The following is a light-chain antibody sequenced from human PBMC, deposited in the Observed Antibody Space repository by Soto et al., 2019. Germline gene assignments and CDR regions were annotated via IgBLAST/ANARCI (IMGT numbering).Light chain of an antibody. J-gene: IGLJ3*02. Sequence: QSVLTQPPSVSGAPGQRVTISCTGSRSNIGAGYGVHWYQQLPGTAPKLLIYGNFNRPSGVPDRFSGSKSGTSASLAITGLQAEDEADYYCQSYDSSLSGGVFGGGTKVTVL. CDR3: QSYDSSLSGGV. CDR1: RSNIGAGYG. CDR2: GNF. V-gene: IGLV1-40*01.